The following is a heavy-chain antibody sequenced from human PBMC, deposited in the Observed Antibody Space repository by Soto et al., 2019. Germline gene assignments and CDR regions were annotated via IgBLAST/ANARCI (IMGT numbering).Heavy chain of an antibody. CDR1: GGSVSSGSYY. V-gene: IGHV4-61*01. CDR2: IYYSGST. Sequence: SETLSLTCTVSGGSVSSGSYYWSWIRQPPGKGLEWIGYIYYSGSTNYNPSLKSRVTISVDTSKNQFSLKLSSVTAADTAVYYCASFYYDSGGYLRFDYWGQGTLVTVSS. D-gene: IGHD3-22*01. CDR3: ASFYYDSGGYLRFDY. J-gene: IGHJ4*02.